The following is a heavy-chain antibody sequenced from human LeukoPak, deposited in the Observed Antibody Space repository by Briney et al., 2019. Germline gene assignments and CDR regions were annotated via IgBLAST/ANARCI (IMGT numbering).Heavy chain of an antibody. CDR1: GFTFRRYA. D-gene: IGHD4/OR15-4a*01. CDR2: ISGSGGST. V-gene: IGHV3-23*01. J-gene: IGHJ4*02. CDR3: ARRAGAYSHPYDY. Sequence: GGSLRLSCAASGFTFRRYAMSWVRQAPGKGLEWVSAISGSGGSTYYADSVKGRFTISRDNSKNTLYLQMNSLRAEDTAVYYCARRAGAYSHPYDYWGQGTLVTVSS.